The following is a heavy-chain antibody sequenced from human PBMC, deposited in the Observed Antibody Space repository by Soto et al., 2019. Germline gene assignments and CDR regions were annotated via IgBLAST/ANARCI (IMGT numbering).Heavy chain of an antibody. CDR2: INPSGGST. D-gene: IGHD1-26*01. CDR1: GYTFTSYY. CDR3: ARKAIVAGATTGMDV. Sequence: ASVKVSCKASGYTFTSYYMHWVRQAPGQGLEWMGIINPSGGSTSYAQKFQGRVTMTTDTSTSTVYMELSRLRSDDTAVYYCARKAIVAGATTGMDVWGQGTTVTVSS. J-gene: IGHJ6*02. V-gene: IGHV1-46*01.